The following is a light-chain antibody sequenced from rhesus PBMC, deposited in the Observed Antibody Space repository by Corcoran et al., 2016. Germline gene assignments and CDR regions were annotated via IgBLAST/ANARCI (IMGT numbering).Light chain of an antibody. V-gene: IGKV1S14*01. Sequence: DIQMTQSPSSLSASVGDTVTITCRASQGIKNHLAWYQQKPGKVPNPQIYYASNLESGVPSRFSGGGSGTDFTLTISSLQPEDFGTYYSQQQDSDPYSCGQGTKVEIK. CDR2: YAS. CDR3: QQQDSDPYS. CDR1: QGIKNH. J-gene: IGKJ2*01.